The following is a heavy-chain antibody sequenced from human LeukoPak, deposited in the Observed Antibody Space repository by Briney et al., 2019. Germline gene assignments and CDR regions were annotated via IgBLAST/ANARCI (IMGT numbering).Heavy chain of an antibody. Sequence: PSQTLSLTCTVSGGSISSGDYYWSWIRQPPGKGLEWTGYIYYSGSTYYNPSLKSRVTISVDTSKNQFSLKLSSVTAADTAVYYCARTSGHPVYYFDYWGQGTLVTVSS. CDR3: ARTSGHPVYYFDY. J-gene: IGHJ4*02. D-gene: IGHD2-15*01. CDR1: GGSISSGDYY. CDR2: IYYSGST. V-gene: IGHV4-30-4*01.